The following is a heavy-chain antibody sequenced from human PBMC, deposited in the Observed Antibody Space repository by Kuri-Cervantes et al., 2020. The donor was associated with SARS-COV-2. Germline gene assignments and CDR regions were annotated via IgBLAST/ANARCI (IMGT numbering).Heavy chain of an antibody. CDR2: ISSSSSYT. Sequence: GESLKISCAASGFTFSDYYMSWIRQAPGKGLEWVSYISSSSSYTNYADSVKGRFTISRDNAKNSLYLQMNSLRAEDTAVYYCARDSAGNYKSYYYYYGMDVWGQGTTVTVSS. J-gene: IGHJ6*02. D-gene: IGHD4-11*01. V-gene: IGHV3-11*05. CDR1: GFTFSDYY. CDR3: ARDSAGNYKSYYYYYGMDV.